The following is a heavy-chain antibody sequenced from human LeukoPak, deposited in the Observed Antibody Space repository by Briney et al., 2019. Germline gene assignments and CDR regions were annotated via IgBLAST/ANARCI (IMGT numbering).Heavy chain of an antibody. CDR1: GGSISSYY. D-gene: IGHD2-15*01. CDR2: IYYSGST. V-gene: IGHV4-59*01. J-gene: IGHJ6*03. CDR3: ARAVRYCSGGSCYYYYMDV. Sequence: ASETLSLTCTVSGGSISSYYWSWIRQPPGKGLEWIGYIYYSGSTNYNPSLKSRVTISVDTSKNQFSLKLSSVTAADTAVYYCARAVRYCSGGSCYYYYMDVWGKGTTVTVSS.